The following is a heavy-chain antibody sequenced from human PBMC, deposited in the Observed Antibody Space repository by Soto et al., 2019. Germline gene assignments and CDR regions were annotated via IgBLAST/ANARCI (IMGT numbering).Heavy chain of an antibody. V-gene: IGHV4-34*01. CDR2: INHSGTT. CDR1: RGSFSGFY. D-gene: IGHD6-25*01. Sequence: SETLSLTCGVFRGSFSGFYWSWVRQTPGGGLEWIGEINHSGTTNYNPSFQNRVTISVDKSTNNFSLKMTSVTAADAAVYYCARGRGYVYGSNFYGLDVWGQGTTVTVSS. J-gene: IGHJ6*02. CDR3: ARGRGYVYGSNFYGLDV.